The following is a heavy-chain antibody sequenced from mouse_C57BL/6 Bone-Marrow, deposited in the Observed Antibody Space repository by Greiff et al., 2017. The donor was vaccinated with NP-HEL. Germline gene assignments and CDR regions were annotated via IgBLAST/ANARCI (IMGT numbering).Heavy chain of an antibody. Sequence: QVQLQQSGAELVRPGTSVKMSCKASGYTFTNYWIGWAKQRPGHGLEWLGDIYPGGGYTNYNEKFKGKATLTADKSSSTAYMQCSSLTSEDSAIYYCASGYYGSPFDYWGQGTTLTVTS. V-gene: IGHV1-63*01. CDR2: IYPGGGYT. CDR3: ASGYYGSPFDY. J-gene: IGHJ2*01. D-gene: IGHD1-1*01. CDR1: GYTFTNYW.